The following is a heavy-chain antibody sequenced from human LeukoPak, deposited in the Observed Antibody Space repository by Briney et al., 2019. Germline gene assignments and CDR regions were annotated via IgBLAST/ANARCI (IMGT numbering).Heavy chain of an antibody. CDR1: GFIFTDYW. V-gene: IGHV3-7*01. Sequence: GGSLRLSCEASGFIFTDYWMTWARQAPGKGLEWVANIRHDGSEKYYVDSVKGRFTISRDNAKDSLYLQMNSLRVEDTAVYYCARGGSRQYNFWGQGTLVTVSS. CDR3: ARGGSRQYNF. D-gene: IGHD5-18*01. CDR2: IRHDGSEK. J-gene: IGHJ4*02.